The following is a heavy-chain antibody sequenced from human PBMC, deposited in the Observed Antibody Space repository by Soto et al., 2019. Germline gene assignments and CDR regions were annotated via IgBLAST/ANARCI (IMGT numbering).Heavy chain of an antibody. D-gene: IGHD3-16*01. Sequence: EVQLVESGGGLVQPGGSLRLSCIASGFTFSNYWMNWVRQAPGKGLEWVANINQDGGQKHYVDSVKGRFTISRDNTKNSLFLQMNSLGAEDTAVYFCFPGGGGSGSWGQGTLVTVSS. CDR1: GFTFSNYW. V-gene: IGHV3-7*01. CDR2: INQDGGQK. CDR3: FPGGGGSGS. J-gene: IGHJ5*02.